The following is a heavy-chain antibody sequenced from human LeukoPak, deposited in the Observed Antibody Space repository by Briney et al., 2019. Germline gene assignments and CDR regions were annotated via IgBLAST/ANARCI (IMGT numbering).Heavy chain of an antibody. D-gene: IGHD6-13*01. CDR3: AREVSSWTQVTFDY. Sequence: GGSLRLSCAASGFTFSSYSMNWVRQAPGKGLEWVSSISSSSSYIYYADSVQGRFTISRDNAKNSLYLQMNSLRAEDTALYYCAREVSSWTQVTFDYWGQGTLVTVSS. V-gene: IGHV3-21*04. CDR1: GFTFSSYS. J-gene: IGHJ4*02. CDR2: ISSSSSYI.